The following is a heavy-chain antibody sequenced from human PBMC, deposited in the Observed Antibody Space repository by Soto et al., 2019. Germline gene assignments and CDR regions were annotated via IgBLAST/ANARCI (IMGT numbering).Heavy chain of an antibody. CDR1: GFIFSGSA. Sequence: EVQLVESGGGLVQPGGSLKLSCAASGFIFSGSAIQWVRQASGEGLEWVGRIRSKANNYATACAASLKGRFTISRDDSKITAYLQMNSLKTEDTAVYYCSARGDGYNADYDYWGQGTLVTVA. V-gene: IGHV3-73*01. J-gene: IGHJ4*02. CDR3: SARGDGYNADYDY. CDR2: IRSKANNYAT. D-gene: IGHD5-12*01.